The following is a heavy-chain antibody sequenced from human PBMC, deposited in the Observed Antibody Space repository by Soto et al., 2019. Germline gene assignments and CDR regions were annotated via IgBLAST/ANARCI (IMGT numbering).Heavy chain of an antibody. CDR3: ARVDVWGGRWTGPYSGMDV. Sequence: QVQLVQSGAEVKKPGSSVKVSCKASGGTFSSYAISWVRQAPGQGLGWMGGIIPIFGTANYAQKFQGRVTITADESTSTAYMGLSSLRSEDTAVYYCARVDVWGGRWTGPYSGMDVWGQGTTVTVSS. CDR2: IIPIFGTA. V-gene: IGHV1-69*01. J-gene: IGHJ6*02. D-gene: IGHD3-16*01. CDR1: GGTFSSYA.